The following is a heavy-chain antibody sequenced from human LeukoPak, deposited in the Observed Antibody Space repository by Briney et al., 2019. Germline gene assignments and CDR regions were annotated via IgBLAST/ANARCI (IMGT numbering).Heavy chain of an antibody. CDR2: ISAYNGNT. CDR1: GYTFTSYG. V-gene: IGHV1-18*01. CDR3: ARESAGQWLANDYYYYYMDV. D-gene: IGHD6-19*01. Sequence: GASVKVSCMASGYTFTSYGISWVRQAPGQGLEWMGWISAYNGNTNYAQKLQGRVTMTTDTSTSTAYMELRSLRSDDTAVYYCARESAGQWLANDYYYYYMDVWGKGTTVTVSS. J-gene: IGHJ6*03.